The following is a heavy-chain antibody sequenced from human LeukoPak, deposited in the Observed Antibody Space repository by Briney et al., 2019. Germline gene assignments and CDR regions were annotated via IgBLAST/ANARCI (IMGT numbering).Heavy chain of an antibody. CDR2: INHVGSDK. J-gene: IGHJ4*02. Sequence: TGGSLRLSCTSSGFSFSSYWMTWVRQAPGKGLESVANINHVGSDKDYVDSVKGRFTISRDNAKNSLYLQMNSLRAEDTAVYYCAALLPDYWGQGTLVTVSS. CDR1: GFSFSSYW. CDR3: AALLPDY. V-gene: IGHV3-7*01.